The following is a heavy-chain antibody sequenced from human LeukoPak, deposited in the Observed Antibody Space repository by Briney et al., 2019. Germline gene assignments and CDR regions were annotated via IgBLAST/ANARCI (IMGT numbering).Heavy chain of an antibody. V-gene: IGHV3-11*05. CDR1: GFTFSDYY. Sequence: GGSLRLSCAASGFTFSDYYMNWNRQAPGKGLEWVSYISRIGNYTNYADSVKGRFTISRDNAKNSLYLQLNSLRADDTAVYYCARGPSGTRYFDLWGRGTLVTVSS. CDR3: ARGPSGTRYFDL. D-gene: IGHD3-10*01. CDR2: ISRIGNYT. J-gene: IGHJ2*01.